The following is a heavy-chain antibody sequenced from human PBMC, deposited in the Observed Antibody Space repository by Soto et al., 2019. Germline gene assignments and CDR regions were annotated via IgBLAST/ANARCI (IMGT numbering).Heavy chain of an antibody. CDR3: ARGGDYGTWFEP. V-gene: IGHV4-31*03. D-gene: IGHD4-17*01. Sequence: PSETLSLTCTVSGESIATGAFYWSWIRLQSGKGPEWIGSIFYAGDTYYNPSLKSRVEISLDGSQNQFSLNLRSVTAADTAVYYCARGGDYGTWFEPWGPGTLVTVSS. CDR1: GESIATGAFY. J-gene: IGHJ5*02. CDR2: IFYAGDT.